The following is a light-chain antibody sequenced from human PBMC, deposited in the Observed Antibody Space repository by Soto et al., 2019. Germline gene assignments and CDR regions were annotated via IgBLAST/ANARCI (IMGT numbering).Light chain of an antibody. CDR2: GAS. V-gene: IGKV3-11*01. Sequence: EIVLTQSPATLSLSPGERATLSCRASQSVSSSLAWYQQKPGQAPRLLIYGASNGAAGIPARFSGTGSGTDFTLTISSLEPDDFAVYYCQQRYNWPLTFGGGTKVDIK. J-gene: IGKJ4*01. CDR3: QQRYNWPLT. CDR1: QSVSSS.